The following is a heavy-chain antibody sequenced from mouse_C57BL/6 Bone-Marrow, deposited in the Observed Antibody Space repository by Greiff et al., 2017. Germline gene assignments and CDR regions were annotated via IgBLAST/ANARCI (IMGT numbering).Heavy chain of an antibody. CDR3: ARDVYYGSSYPYWYFDV. CDR2: SRNKANDYTT. CDR1: GFTFSDFY. V-gene: IGHV7-1*01. J-gene: IGHJ1*03. Sequence: EVKVVESGGGLVQSGRSLRLSCATSGFTFSDFYMEWVRQAPGKGLEWIAASRNKANDYTTEYSASVKGRFIVSRDTSQSILYLQMNALRAEDTAIYYCARDVYYGSSYPYWYFDVWGTGTTVTVSS. D-gene: IGHD1-1*01.